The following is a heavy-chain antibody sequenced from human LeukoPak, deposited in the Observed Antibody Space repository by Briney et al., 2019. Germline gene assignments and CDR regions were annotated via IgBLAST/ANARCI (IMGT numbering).Heavy chain of an antibody. CDR1: DGAMKSYH. CDR2: IYTSGST. D-gene: IGHD1-1*01. Sequence: PSLTLSLTCSVSDGAMKSYHRSWIPQPAGKGLECIGRIYTSGSTDYNPSLMSRVTMSVDTSKNQFSLKLRSMTAADTAVYYCARAERTVDAFDIWGQGTIVTVSS. CDR3: ARAERTVDAFDI. V-gene: IGHV4-4*07. J-gene: IGHJ3*02.